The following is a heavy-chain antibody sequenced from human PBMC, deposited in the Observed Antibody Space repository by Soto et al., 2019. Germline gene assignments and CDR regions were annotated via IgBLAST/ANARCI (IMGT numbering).Heavy chain of an antibody. V-gene: IGHV3-21*01. Sequence: GGSLRLSCAASGFTFSSYSMNWVRQAPGKGLEWVSSISSSSSYIYYADSVKGRFTISRDNAKNSLYLQMNSLRAEDTAVYYFARAHPYPRTPKYYFDYWGQGTLVTVSS. CDR1: GFTFSSYS. CDR2: ISSSSSYI. CDR3: ARAHPYPRTPKYYFDY. J-gene: IGHJ4*02.